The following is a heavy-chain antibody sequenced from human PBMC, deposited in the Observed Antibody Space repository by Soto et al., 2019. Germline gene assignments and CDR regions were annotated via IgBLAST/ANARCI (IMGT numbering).Heavy chain of an antibody. CDR1: GFTFSSYA. J-gene: IGHJ4*02. D-gene: IGHD2-21*02. CDR2: ISGSGGST. CDR3: ARSIILVTAIMTPRSYYFDY. Sequence: HGGSLRLSCAASGFTFSSYAMSGARQAPGKGLEWVSAISGSGGSTYYADSVKGRFTISRDNSKNTLYLQMNSLRADDTAVYYCARSIILVTAIMTPRSYYFDYWGQGTLVTVSS. V-gene: IGHV3-23*01.